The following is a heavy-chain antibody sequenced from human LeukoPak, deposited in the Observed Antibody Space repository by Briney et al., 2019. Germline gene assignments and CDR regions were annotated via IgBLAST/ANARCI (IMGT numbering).Heavy chain of an antibody. CDR2: INPSGGST. V-gene: IGHV1-46*01. CDR1: AYTFTNHY. D-gene: IGHD1-26*01. Sequence: ASVKVSCKASAYTFTNHYIRWVRQAPGQGPEWMGIINPSGGSTGFAQKFQGRVTMTRDTSTSTVYMELSSLRSEDTAVYYCARDGGATKGTPYYYGLDVWGQGTTVTVSS. J-gene: IGHJ6*02. CDR3: ARDGGATKGTPYYYGLDV.